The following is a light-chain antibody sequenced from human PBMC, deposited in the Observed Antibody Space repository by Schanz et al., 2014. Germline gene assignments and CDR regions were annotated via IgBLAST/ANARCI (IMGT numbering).Light chain of an antibody. CDR2: DAS. Sequence: EVVMTQSPATLSVSPGETVTLSCRASQSISSHLGCYQQKPGQDPRLLIYDASSRATSIPARFRGSGSGTEFALAFFSLQSEDIAIYYCQQYNQWPHLTFGGGTKVEIK. CDR3: QQYNQWPHLT. CDR1: QSISSH. V-gene: IGKV3-15*01. J-gene: IGKJ4*01.